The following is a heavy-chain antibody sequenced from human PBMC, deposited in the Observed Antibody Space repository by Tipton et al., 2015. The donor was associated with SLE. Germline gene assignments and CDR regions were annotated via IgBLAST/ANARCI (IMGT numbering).Heavy chain of an antibody. CDR2: IYYSGST. D-gene: IGHD6-6*01. CDR1: GGSISSSSYY. Sequence: TLSLTCTVSGGSISSSSYYWGWIRQPPGKGLEWIGSIYYSGSTNYNPSLKSRVTISVDTSKNQFSLKLSSVTAADTAVYYCAREGGAARRYWYFDLWGRGTLVTVSS. V-gene: IGHV4-39*07. J-gene: IGHJ2*01. CDR3: AREGGAARRYWYFDL.